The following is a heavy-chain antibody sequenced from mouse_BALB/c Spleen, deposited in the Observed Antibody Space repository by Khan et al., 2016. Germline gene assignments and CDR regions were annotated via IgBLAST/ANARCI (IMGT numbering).Heavy chain of an antibody. J-gene: IGHJ3*01. D-gene: IGHD1-1*01. CDR1: GYSITSDYA. V-gene: IGHV3-2*02. CDR3: ARGDYGSSSWFAY. Sequence: EVQLQESGPGLVKPSQSLSLTCTVTGYSITSDYAWNWIRQFPGNKLEWMGYISYSGSTSYNPSLKSRISITRDTSKNQFFLQLNSVTTEDTATCYSARGDYGSSSWFAYWGQGTLVTVSA. CDR2: ISYSGST.